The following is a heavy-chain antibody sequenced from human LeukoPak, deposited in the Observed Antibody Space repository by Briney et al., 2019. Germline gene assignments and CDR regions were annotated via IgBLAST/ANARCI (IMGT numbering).Heavy chain of an antibody. CDR3: ASGYEWELLNY. CDR1: GFTFSSYA. D-gene: IGHD1-26*01. J-gene: IGHJ4*02. V-gene: IGHV4-59*01. CDR2: IYYSGST. Sequence: GSLRLSCAASGFTFSSYAMSWIRQPPGKGLEWIGYIYYSGSTNYNPSLKSRVTISVDTSKNQFSLKLSSVTAADTAVYYCASGYEWELLNYWGQGTLVTVSS.